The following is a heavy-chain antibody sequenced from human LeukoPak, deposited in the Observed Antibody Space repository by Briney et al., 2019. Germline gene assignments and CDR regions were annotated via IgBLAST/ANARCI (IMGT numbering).Heavy chain of an antibody. J-gene: IGHJ4*02. V-gene: IGHV4-59*08. CDR2: IYYSGST. CDR1: GGSISSYY. Sequence: SETLSLTCTVSGGSISSYYWSWIRQPPGKGLEWIGYIYYSGSTNYNPSLKSRVTISVDTSKNQFSLKLSSVTAADTAVYYCARHVGNSGSGSYLTYFDYWGQGTLVTVSS. D-gene: IGHD3-10*01. CDR3: ARHVGNSGSGSYLTYFDY.